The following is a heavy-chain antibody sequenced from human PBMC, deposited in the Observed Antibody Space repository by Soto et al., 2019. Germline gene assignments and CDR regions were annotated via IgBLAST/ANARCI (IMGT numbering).Heavy chain of an antibody. J-gene: IGHJ4*02. V-gene: IGHV3-30*18. CDR3: AKESTAMVATSLDY. CDR2: ISYEGSAQ. CDR1: GFTFSTFG. D-gene: IGHD5-12*01. Sequence: QVQVVESGGGVVQPSRSLRLSCTASGFTFSTFGMHWVRQAPGKGLEWLTVISYEGSAQHYADSVKGRFTISRDNSKNTLYLQMNSLRTEDTAVYYCAKESTAMVATSLDYWGKGILVTVSS.